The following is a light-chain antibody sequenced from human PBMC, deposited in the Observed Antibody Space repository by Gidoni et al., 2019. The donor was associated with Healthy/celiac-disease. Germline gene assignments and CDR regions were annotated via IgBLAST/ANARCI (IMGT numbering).Light chain of an antibody. CDR2: WAS. CDR3: QQYYSTPPA. Sequence: DIVMTQSPDSLAVSLGERATINCKSRQSVLYRAINKNYLAWYQQKPGQPPKLLIYWASTRESGVPDRFSGSGSGTDFTLTISSLQAEDVAVYYCQQYYSTPPAFGQGTKVEIK. V-gene: IGKV4-1*01. CDR1: QSVLYRAINKNY. J-gene: IGKJ1*01.